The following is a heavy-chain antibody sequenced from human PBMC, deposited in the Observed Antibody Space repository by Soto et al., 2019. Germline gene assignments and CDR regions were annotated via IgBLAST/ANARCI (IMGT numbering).Heavy chain of an antibody. V-gene: IGHV1-2*02. CDR1: GYRFTGHY. J-gene: IGHJ4*02. Sequence: ASVKVSCKASGYRFTGHYIHWVRQAPGQGPEWMGEIGPKNGDTKYAQKFQGRVTMTRDTSITTVYMELSNLSPDDTAVYYCGRGRSGELVVFYWGQGTLVTVYS. CDR3: GRGRSGELVVFY. CDR2: IGPKNGDT. D-gene: IGHD1-7*01.